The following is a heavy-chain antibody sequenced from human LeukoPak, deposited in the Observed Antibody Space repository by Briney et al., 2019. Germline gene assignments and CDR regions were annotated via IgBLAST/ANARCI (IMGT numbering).Heavy chain of an antibody. V-gene: IGHV1-24*01. Sequence: ASVKVSCKVSGYTLTELSMHWVRQAPGKGLEWMGGFDPEDGETIYAQKFQGRVTMTEDTSTDTAYMGLSSLRSEDTAVYYCATPLDFWSGYYYWGQGTLVTVSS. CDR3: ATPLDFWSGYYY. J-gene: IGHJ4*02. CDR2: FDPEDGET. D-gene: IGHD3-3*01. CDR1: GYTLTELS.